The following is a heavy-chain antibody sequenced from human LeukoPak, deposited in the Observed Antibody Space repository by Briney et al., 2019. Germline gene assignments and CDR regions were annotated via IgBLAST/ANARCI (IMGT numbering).Heavy chain of an antibody. D-gene: IGHD4-23*01. CDR3: ARSAGAVGHAEYLLH. CDR2: IFYSGTT. V-gene: IGHV4-59*08. CDR1: EFTFRNYS. J-gene: IGHJ1*01. Sequence: GSLRLSCTASEFTFRNYSMSWVRQAPGKGLEWIGYIFYSGTTNYNPSLESRLTISVDTSKNQFSLQLTSVTAADTAVYFCARSAGAVGHAEYLLHWGQGTLVSVSS.